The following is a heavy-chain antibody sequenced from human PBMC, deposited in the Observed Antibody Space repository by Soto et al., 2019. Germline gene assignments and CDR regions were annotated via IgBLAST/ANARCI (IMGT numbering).Heavy chain of an antibody. V-gene: IGHV5-51*01. J-gene: IGHJ4*02. Sequence: GESLKISCKGSGYSFTNSWIGWVRQMPGKGLEWMGIIYPGDSDTRYSPSFQGQVTISADKSISTAYLQWSSLKASDTAMYYCARHGVGDILTGQPDYWGQGTLVTVSS. CDR1: GYSFTNSW. CDR2: IYPGDSDT. D-gene: IGHD3-9*01. CDR3: ARHGVGDILTGQPDY.